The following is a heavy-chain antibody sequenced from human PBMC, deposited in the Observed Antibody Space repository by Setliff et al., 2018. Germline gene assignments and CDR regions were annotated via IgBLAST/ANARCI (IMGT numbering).Heavy chain of an antibody. CDR2: IGVYSGNT. Sequence: ASVKVSCKASGYTFRQSIVSWVRQAPGQGLEWLGWIGVYSGNTYSAQRFQGRVSLTTDESTNTAYLELRGLRSDDTAVYYCMRLVRFCSRTVCQRTSGDEAWGQGTLATVSS. V-gene: IGHV1-18*01. D-gene: IGHD3-3*01. CDR3: MRLVRFCSRTVCQRTSGDEA. CDR1: GYTFRQSI. J-gene: IGHJ5*02.